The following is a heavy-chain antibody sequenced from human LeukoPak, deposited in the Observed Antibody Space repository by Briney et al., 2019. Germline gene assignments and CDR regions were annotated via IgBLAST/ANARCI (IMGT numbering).Heavy chain of an antibody. V-gene: IGHV3-71*01. Sequence: GGSLRLSCGASGFTVSTNYMSWVRQAPGKGLEWVGLIRSKTYGGTTEYAASVKGRFTISRDDSRSIAYLQMNSLRTEDTAVYYCTRAAAGTYFFDYWGQGTLVTVSS. CDR1: GFTVSTNY. CDR3: TRAAAGTYFFDY. J-gene: IGHJ4*02. CDR2: IRSKTYGGTT. D-gene: IGHD6-13*01.